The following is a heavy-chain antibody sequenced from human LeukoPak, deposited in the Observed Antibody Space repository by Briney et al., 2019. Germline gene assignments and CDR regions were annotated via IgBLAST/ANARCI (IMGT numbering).Heavy chain of an antibody. CDR3: ARIDGPTVFTYYMDL. J-gene: IGHJ6*03. D-gene: IGHD3-16*01. V-gene: IGHV3-48*04. CDR2: ISPRSETI. Sequence: GGSLRLSCATSGFSFNRRGMNWVRHPPGKGLEWVSYISPRSETIYYAESVKGRFTVSRNDSKDSLYLQMHTLRAEDTAVYYCARIDGPTVFTYYMDLWGKGTTVTVAS. CDR1: GFSFNRRG.